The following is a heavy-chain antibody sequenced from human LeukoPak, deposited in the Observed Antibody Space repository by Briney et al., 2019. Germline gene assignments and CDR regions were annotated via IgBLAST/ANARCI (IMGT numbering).Heavy chain of an antibody. CDR2: VFYRGNT. Sequence: SETLSLTCTVSGGSISSYYWSWIRQPPGKGLEWIGNVFYRGNTNYNPSLKGRVSFSVDTSDNEVSLKLDAVTAADTAMYFCARGMSPLPSLYDSSGYPPDSWGQGTLVTVSS. V-gene: IGHV4-59*01. CDR3: ARGMSPLPSLYDSSGYPPDS. J-gene: IGHJ4*02. CDR1: GGSISSYY. D-gene: IGHD3-22*01.